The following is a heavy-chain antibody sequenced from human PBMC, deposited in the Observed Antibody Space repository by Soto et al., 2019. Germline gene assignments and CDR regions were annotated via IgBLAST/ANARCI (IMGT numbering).Heavy chain of an antibody. CDR3: AGRKHGDGSGGGEFEY. Sequence: QLQLQESGPGLVKPSETLSLTCTVSGDSISSSSYHWGWIRQAPGKGLECIGSIYYSGTTYYNPSRKSRDTISVATAKNRFCVQLSSVTAADTALYYCAGRKHGDGSGGGEFEYGGQGTLVTVSS. J-gene: IGHJ4*02. CDR1: GDSISSSSYH. CDR2: IYYSGTT. V-gene: IGHV4-39*01. D-gene: IGHD6-19*01.